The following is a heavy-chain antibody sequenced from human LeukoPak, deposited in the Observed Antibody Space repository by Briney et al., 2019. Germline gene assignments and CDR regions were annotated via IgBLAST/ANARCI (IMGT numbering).Heavy chain of an antibody. CDR2: IKQDGSAK. J-gene: IGHJ4*02. CDR3: ARWRGSTSERSDY. V-gene: IGHV3-7*01. Sequence: GGSLRLSCTASGYTFSDYWMTRVRQAPGKGLEWVANIKQDGSAKYYVDSVKGRFTISRDNAKNSLYLQMDSLRVEDTATYYCARWRGSTSERSDYWGQGTLVTVSS. CDR1: GYTFSDYW. D-gene: IGHD2-2*01.